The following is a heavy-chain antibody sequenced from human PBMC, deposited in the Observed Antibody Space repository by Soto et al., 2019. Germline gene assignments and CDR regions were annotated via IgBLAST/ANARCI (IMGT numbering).Heavy chain of an antibody. CDR1: GFTLSSYA. CDR2: ISASAGGT. V-gene: IGHV3-23*01. J-gene: IGHJ5*02. CDR3: AKGYSSSRANWFDP. D-gene: IGHD3-22*01. Sequence: GGSLRLSCEVSGFTLSSYAMGWVRQAPGKGLEWVSAISASAGGTYYADSVKGRFTISKDNSKNTVYLQMMSLRVEDTAIYYCAKGYSSSRANWFDPWGQGTLVTVSS.